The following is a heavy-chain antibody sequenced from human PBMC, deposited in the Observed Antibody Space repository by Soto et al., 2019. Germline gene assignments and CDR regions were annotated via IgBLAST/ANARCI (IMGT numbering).Heavy chain of an antibody. J-gene: IGHJ6*02. CDR1: GGTFSSYA. Sequence: SVKVSCKASGGTFSSYAISWVRQAPGQGLEWMGGIIPIFGTANYAQKFQGRVTITADESTSTAYMELSSLRSEDTAVYYCARGHSSSWYDYYYYYGMDVWGQGTTVTVS. V-gene: IGHV1-69*13. CDR3: ARGHSSSWYDYYYYYGMDV. CDR2: IIPIFGTA. D-gene: IGHD6-13*01.